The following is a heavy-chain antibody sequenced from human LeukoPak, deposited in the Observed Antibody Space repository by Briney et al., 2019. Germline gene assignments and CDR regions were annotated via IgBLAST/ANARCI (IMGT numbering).Heavy chain of an antibody. Sequence: ASVKVSCKASGYTFTSYGISWVRQAPGQGLEWMRWISAYNGNTNYAQKLQGRVTMTTDTSTSTAYMELRSLRSDDTAVYYCARGPQTPDFWSGYSSYYYYMDVWGKGTTVTVSS. CDR2: ISAYNGNT. CDR1: GYTFTSYG. V-gene: IGHV1-18*01. J-gene: IGHJ6*03. CDR3: ARGPQTPDFWSGYSSYYYYMDV. D-gene: IGHD3-3*01.